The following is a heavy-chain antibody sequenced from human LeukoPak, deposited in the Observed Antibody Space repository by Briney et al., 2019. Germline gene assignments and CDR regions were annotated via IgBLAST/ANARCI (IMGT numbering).Heavy chain of an antibody. CDR3: ARAFVPPVAFDI. J-gene: IGHJ3*02. CDR2: IIPIFGTA. Sequence: SVKVSCKASGGTFSSYAISWVRQAPGQGLEWMGGIIPIFGTANYAQKFQGRVTITADKSTSTAYMEPSSLRSEDTAVYYCARAFVPPVAFDIWGQGTMVTVSS. D-gene: IGHD3-10*02. V-gene: IGHV1-69*06. CDR1: GGTFSSYA.